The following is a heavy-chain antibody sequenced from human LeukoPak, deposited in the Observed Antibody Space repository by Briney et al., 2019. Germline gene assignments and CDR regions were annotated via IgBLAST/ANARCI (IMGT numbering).Heavy chain of an antibody. CDR1: GFTFSSYG. D-gene: IGHD3-22*01. Sequence: PGRSLRLSCAASGFTFSSYGMHWVRQAPGKGLEWVAVIWYDGSNKYYADSVKSRFTISRDNSKNTLYLQMNSLRAEDTAVYYCARNRLPDYYDSNYGMDVWGQGTTVTVSS. J-gene: IGHJ6*02. V-gene: IGHV3-33*01. CDR3: ARNRLPDYYDSNYGMDV. CDR2: IWYDGSNK.